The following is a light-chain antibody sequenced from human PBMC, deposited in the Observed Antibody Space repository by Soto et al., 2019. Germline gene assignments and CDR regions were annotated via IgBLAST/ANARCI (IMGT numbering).Light chain of an antibody. J-gene: IGLJ1*01. V-gene: IGLV2-14*01. CDR3: FSFTTTITHV. CDR2: EVN. Sequence: QSPLAPPASLSGSPGQSITISCTGTISDIGASDYVSWFQQHPGKAPKLMISEVNNRPSGVSNRSSGSKSGNTAYLTISGLQVEDEAEYFFFSFTTTITHVFGTGTKVTVL. CDR1: ISDIGASDY.